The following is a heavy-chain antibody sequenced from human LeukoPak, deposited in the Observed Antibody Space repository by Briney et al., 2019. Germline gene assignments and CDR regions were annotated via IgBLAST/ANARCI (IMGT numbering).Heavy chain of an antibody. CDR3: ASTNYYDSPYYFDY. J-gene: IGHJ4*02. V-gene: IGHV4-4*07. D-gene: IGHD3-22*01. CDR1: GGSISSYY. CDR2: IYTSGST. Sequence: PSETLSLTCAVSGGSISSYYWSWIRQPAGKGLEWIGRIYTSGSTNYNPSLKSRVTMSVDTSKNQFPLKLSSVTAADTAVYYCASTNYYDSPYYFDYWGQGTLVTVSS.